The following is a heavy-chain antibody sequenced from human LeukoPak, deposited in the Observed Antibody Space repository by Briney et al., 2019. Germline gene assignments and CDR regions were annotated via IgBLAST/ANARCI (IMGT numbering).Heavy chain of an antibody. CDR3: VRRNYLSSRIDP. Sequence: SETLSLTCNVSGGSISGYYWTWTRQSAGKGLEWIGRISASGSTNYNPSLKSRVTVSVDTSNNHFSLDLTSVTAADTAVYYCVRRNYLSSRIDPWGQGTLVTVSS. D-gene: IGHD3-16*01. CDR1: GGSISGYY. CDR2: ISASGST. J-gene: IGHJ5*02. V-gene: IGHV4-4*07.